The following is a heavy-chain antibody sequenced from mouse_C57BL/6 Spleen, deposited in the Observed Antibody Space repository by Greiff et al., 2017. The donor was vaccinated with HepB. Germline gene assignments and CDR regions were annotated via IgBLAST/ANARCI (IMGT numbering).Heavy chain of an antibody. V-gene: IGHV1-15*01. D-gene: IGHD2-1*01. J-gene: IGHJ2*01. CDR1: GYTFTDYE. CDR2: IDPETGGT. Sequence: VQLQESGAELVRPGASVTLSCKASGYTFTDYEMHWVKQTPVHGLEWIGAIDPETGGTAYNQKFKGKAILTADKSSSTAYMELRSLTSEDSAVYYCTRGGASYGIIFDYWGQGTTLTVSS. CDR3: TRGGASYGIIFDY.